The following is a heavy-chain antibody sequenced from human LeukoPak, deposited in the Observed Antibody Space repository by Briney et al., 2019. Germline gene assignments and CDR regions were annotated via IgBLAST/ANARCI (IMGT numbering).Heavy chain of an antibody. V-gene: IGHV1-2*06. CDR1: GYTFTGYH. D-gene: IGHD1-26*01. Sequence: ASVKVSCKTSGYTFTGYHIHWVRQAPGQGLEWMGRINPNTGGTNYAQKFQGRVTMTRDTSTSTTYMELSNLRSDDTAVYYCAREWELLSYYYYYAVDVWGQGTTVTVSS. J-gene: IGHJ6*02. CDR3: AREWELLSYYYYYAVDV. CDR2: INPNTGGT.